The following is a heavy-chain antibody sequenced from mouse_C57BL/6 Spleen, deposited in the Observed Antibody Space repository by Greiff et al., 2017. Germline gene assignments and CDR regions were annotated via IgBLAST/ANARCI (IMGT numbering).Heavy chain of an antibody. V-gene: IGHV1-80*01. CDR2: IYPGDGDT. CDR1: GYAFSSYW. J-gene: IGHJ1*03. Sequence: VQLQQSGAELVKPGASVKISCKASGYAFSSYWMNWVKQRPGKGLEWIGQIYPGDGDTNYNGKFKGKATLTADKSSSTAYMQLSSLTSEDSAVYFWASRGGSSPQWYFDVWGTGTTVTVSS. D-gene: IGHD1-1*01. CDR3: ASRGGSSPQWYFDV.